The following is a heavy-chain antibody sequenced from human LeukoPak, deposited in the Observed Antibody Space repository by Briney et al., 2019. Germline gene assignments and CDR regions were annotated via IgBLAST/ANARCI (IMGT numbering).Heavy chain of an antibody. CDR3: ARVGEYSSSPRLDY. Sequence: GGSLRLSCVASGFTFSSYGMSWVRQAPGKGLEWVSDACGSGYSTHHADSVKGRFTISRDNAKNSLYLQMNSLRAEDTALYYCARVGEYSSSPRLDYWGQGTLVTVSS. D-gene: IGHD6-6*01. V-gene: IGHV3-23*01. CDR2: ACGSGYST. J-gene: IGHJ4*02. CDR1: GFTFSSYG.